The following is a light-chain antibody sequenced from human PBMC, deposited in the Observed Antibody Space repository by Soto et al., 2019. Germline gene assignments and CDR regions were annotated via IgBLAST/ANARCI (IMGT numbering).Light chain of an antibody. Sequence: EVVMTQSPATLSVSPGERATLSCRASQSVSSNVACYQQKPGQAPRLLIYRASTRATGIPARFSGSGSGTEFTLTISSLQSEDCAVYYCQHYHNWPPWTFGQGTKVEIK. V-gene: IGKV3-15*01. J-gene: IGKJ1*01. CDR3: QHYHNWPPWT. CDR2: RAS. CDR1: QSVSSN.